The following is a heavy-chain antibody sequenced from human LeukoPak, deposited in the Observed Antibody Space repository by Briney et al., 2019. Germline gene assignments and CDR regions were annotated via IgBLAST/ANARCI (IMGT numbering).Heavy chain of an antibody. CDR2: ITSSGTA. J-gene: IGHJ4*02. D-gene: IGHD2-21*01. CDR1: GLNFGSYG. CDR3: ANTGSYSVY. Sequence: GGSLRLSCAASGLNFGSYGMGWVRQAPGKGLEWVSSITSSGTANYADSVKDRFLISRDNSKDTLFLQMNSLRVEDTAVYYCANTGSYSVYWGQGTLVTVSS. V-gene: IGHV3-23*01.